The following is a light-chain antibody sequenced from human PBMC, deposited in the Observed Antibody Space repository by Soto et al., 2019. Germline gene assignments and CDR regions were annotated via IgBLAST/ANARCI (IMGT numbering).Light chain of an antibody. CDR2: SNN. CDR3: AAWDDSLNGVV. CDR1: SSNIGSNT. Sequence: QSVLTQPPSASATPGQRVTISCSGGSSNIGSNTVNWYQQLPGTAPKLLIHSNNQRPSGVPDRFSGSKSGTSASLAINGLQSEDEADYYCAAWDDSLNGVVFGGGTKLTVL. V-gene: IGLV1-44*01. J-gene: IGLJ2*01.